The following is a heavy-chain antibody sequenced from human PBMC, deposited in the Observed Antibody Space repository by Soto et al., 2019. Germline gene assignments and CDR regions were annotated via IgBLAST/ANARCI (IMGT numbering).Heavy chain of an antibody. V-gene: IGHV3-48*02. CDR2: IDTTSGTK. CDR3: ARGGVTTIFGDS. CDR1: GFTFSRYS. J-gene: IGHJ4*02. D-gene: IGHD5-12*01. Sequence: EVQLVESGGGLVQPGGSLRVSCTASGFTFSRYSMNWVRQAPGKGLEWLSYIDTTSGTKYYAASVKGRFIISRDNAKNSLFLQMNSLRDEDTAVYYCARGGVTTIFGDSLGQGTLITVSS.